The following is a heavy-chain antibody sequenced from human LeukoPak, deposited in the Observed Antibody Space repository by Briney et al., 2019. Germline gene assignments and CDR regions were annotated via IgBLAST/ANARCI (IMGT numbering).Heavy chain of an antibody. CDR2: IHYNGQA. D-gene: IGHD2-8*01. J-gene: IGHJ3*02. CDR3: AREPMADAFDI. V-gene: IGHV4-39*07. CDR1: GGSISGSNYY. Sequence: SETLSLTCTVSGGSISGSNYYWGWVHQAPGKGREWIGGIHYNGQAYYNPSRASRVTISVDTSKNQFSLKLSSVTAADTAVYYCAREPMADAFDIWGQGTMVTVSS.